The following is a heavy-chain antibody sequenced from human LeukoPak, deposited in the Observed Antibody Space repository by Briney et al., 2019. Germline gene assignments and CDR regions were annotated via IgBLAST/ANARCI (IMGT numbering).Heavy chain of an antibody. CDR3: ARPHYYGSGSLFY. V-gene: IGHV3-7*01. Sequence: GGSLRLSCAASGFTFSSYWMSWVRQAPGKGLEWVANIKQDGSEKYYVDSVKGRFTISRDNAKNSLYLQMNSLRAEDTAVYYCARPHYYGSGSLFYWGQGTLVTVSS. CDR1: GFTFSSYW. D-gene: IGHD3-10*01. J-gene: IGHJ4*02. CDR2: IKQDGSEK.